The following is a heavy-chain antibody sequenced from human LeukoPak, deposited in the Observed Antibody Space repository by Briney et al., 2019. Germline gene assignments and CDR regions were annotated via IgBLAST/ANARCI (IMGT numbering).Heavy chain of an antibody. CDR1: GGSISSYY. D-gene: IGHD3-22*01. V-gene: IGHV4-59*08. Sequence: SETLSLTCTVSGGSISSYYWSWIRQPPGKGLEWIGYIYYSGSTNYNPSLNSRVTISVDTSKNQFSLKLSSVTAADTAVYYCARYYDGSYAFDIWGQGTMVTVSS. CDR3: ARYYDGSYAFDI. CDR2: IYYSGST. J-gene: IGHJ3*02.